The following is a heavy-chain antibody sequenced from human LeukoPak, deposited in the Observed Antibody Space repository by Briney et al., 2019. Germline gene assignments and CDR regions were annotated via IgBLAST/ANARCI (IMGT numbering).Heavy chain of an antibody. D-gene: IGHD3-22*01. CDR3: AKDISYYDSSGYALDY. V-gene: IGHV3-9*01. J-gene: IGHJ4*02. CDR1: GFTFDDYA. Sequence: GRSLRLSCAASGFTFDDYAMHWVRQAPGKGLEWVSGISWNSGSIGYADSVKGRFTISRDNAKNSLYLQMNSLRAEDTALYYCAKDISYYDSSGYALDYWGQGTLVTVSS. CDR2: ISWNSGSI.